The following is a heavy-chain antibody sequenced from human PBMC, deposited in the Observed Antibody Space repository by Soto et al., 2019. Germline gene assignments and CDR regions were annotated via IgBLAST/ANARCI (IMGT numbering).Heavy chain of an antibody. CDR1: GGSFSGYY. V-gene: IGHV4-34*01. D-gene: IGHD5-18*01. J-gene: IGHJ6*02. CDR2: INHSGST. CDR3: ARGPAARKGYSYGPTLSSSNRKYGMDV. Sequence: QVQLQQWGAGLLKPSETLSLTCAVYGGSFSGYYWSWIRQPPGKGLEWIGEINHSGSTNYNPSLKSRVTISVDTSKYQFSLKLSSVTAADTAVYYCARGPAARKGYSYGPTLSSSNRKYGMDVWGQGTTVTVSS.